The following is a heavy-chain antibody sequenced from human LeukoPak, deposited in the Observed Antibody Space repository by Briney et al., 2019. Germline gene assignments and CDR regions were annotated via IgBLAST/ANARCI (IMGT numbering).Heavy chain of an antibody. J-gene: IGHJ4*02. V-gene: IGHV3-21*04. CDR2: IRSRSDYI. Sequence: SGGSLRLSCATSGFTFSSYTMNWVRQAPGKGLEWVSSIRSRSDYIYYADSVKGRFTISRDNAKKSLYLQMSSLRAEDTAVYYSARDRHRKERPLYGDYGTDYWGQGTLVIVSS. CDR3: ARDRHRKERPLYGDYGTDY. CDR1: GFTFSSYT. D-gene: IGHD4-17*01.